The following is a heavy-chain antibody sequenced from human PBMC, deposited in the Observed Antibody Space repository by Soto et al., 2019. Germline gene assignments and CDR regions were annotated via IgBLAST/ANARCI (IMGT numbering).Heavy chain of an antibody. CDR1: GYSFTSYW. CDR3: ASNLGYCSGGSCYGGVYYYYGMDV. J-gene: IGHJ6*02. CDR2: IYPGDSDT. Sequence: GESLKISCKGSGYSFTSYWIGWVLQMPGKGLEWMGIIYPGDSDTRYSPSFQGQVTISADKSISTAYLQWSSLKASDTAMYYCASNLGYCSGGSCYGGVYYYYGMDVWGQGTTVTVSS. V-gene: IGHV5-51*01. D-gene: IGHD2-15*01.